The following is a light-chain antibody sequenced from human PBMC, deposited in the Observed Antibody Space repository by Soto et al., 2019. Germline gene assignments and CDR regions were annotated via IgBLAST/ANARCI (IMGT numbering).Light chain of an antibody. J-gene: IGKJ4*01. Sequence: EIVMTQSPLSLPVTPGEPASISCRSSQSLLHSDGHSYLYWYLQKPGQSPQLLFYLASNRASGVPDRFSGSGSGTDFTLKISRVEAEDVGVYFCMQALQSPPAFGGGTKVEIK. V-gene: IGKV2-28*01. CDR2: LAS. CDR3: MQALQSPPA. CDR1: QSLLHSDGHSY.